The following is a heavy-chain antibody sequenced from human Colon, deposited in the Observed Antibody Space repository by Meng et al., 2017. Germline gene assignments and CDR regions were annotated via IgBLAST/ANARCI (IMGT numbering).Heavy chain of an antibody. D-gene: IGHD3-22*01. CDR1: GFTVSSNY. CDR2: IYSGGST. CDR3: ARDRINDYYERSGYSRTPRGAFDI. J-gene: IGHJ3*02. Sequence: GESLKISCAASGFTVSSNYMSWVRQAPGKGLEWVSVIYSGGSTYYADSVKGRFTISRDNSKNTLYLQMNSLRAEDTAVYYCARDRINDYYERSGYSRTPRGAFDIWGQGTMVTVSS. V-gene: IGHV3-53*01.